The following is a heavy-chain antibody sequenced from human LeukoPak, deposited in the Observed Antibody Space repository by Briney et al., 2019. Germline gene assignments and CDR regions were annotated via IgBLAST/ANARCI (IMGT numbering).Heavy chain of an antibody. J-gene: IGHJ3*02. V-gene: IGHV1-69*13. CDR2: IIPIFGTA. Sequence: ASVKVSCKASGGTFSSYAISWVRQAPGQGLEWMGGIIPIFGTANYAQKFQGRDTITADESTSTAYMELSSLRSEDTAVYYCARDNPYSSGWSRGAFDIWGQGTMVTVSS. CDR3: ARDNPYSSGWSRGAFDI. D-gene: IGHD6-19*01. CDR1: GGTFSSYA.